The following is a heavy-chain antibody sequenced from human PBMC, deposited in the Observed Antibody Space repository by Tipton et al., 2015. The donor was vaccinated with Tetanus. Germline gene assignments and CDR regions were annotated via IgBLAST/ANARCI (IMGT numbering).Heavy chain of an antibody. CDR3: AKGGWNYWFDP. J-gene: IGHJ5*02. CDR1: PSTFSGYA. Sequence: SLRLSCAGTPSTFSGYAMSWVRQAPGQGLEWVSSISAGGASTYYADSVRGRFTFSRDNSRNTLYLQMNSLRAEDTAMYYCAKGGWNYWFDPWGQGTLVTVSS. V-gene: IGHV3-23*01. D-gene: IGHD1-7*01. CDR2: ISAGGAST.